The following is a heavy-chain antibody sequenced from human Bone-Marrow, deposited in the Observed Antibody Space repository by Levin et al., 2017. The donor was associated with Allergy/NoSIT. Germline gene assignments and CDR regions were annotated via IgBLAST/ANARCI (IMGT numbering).Heavy chain of an antibody. CDR3: ATTYSRSYYADH. D-gene: IGHD1-26*01. Sequence: GESLKISCKTSGYDFTTYWIGWVRQMPGKGLEFMGIIYPGDADTRYSPSFEGQVTISADKSISTVYLEWTSLKASDTAMYYCATTYSRSYYADHWGQGTLVSVSS. CDR1: GYDFTTYW. V-gene: IGHV5-51*01. J-gene: IGHJ4*02. CDR2: IYPGDADT.